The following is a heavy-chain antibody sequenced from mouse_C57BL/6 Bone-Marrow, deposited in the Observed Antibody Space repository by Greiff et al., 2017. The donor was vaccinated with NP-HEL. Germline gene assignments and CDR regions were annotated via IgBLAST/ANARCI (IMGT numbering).Heavy chain of an antibody. CDR3: ARHDDSRAMDY. D-gene: IGHD2-4*01. V-gene: IGHV5-12*01. J-gene: IGHJ4*01. CDR1: GFTFSDYY. CDR2: ISNGGGST. Sequence: DVMLVESGGGLVQPGGSLKLSCAASGFTFSDYYMYWVRQTPEKRLEWVAYISNGGGSTYYPDTVKGRFTISRDNAKNTLYLQMSRLKSEDTAMYYCARHDDSRAMDYWGQGTSVTVSS.